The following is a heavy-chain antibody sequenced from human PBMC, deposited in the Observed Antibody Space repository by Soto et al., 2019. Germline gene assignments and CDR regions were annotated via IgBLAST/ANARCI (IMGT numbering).Heavy chain of an antibody. J-gene: IGHJ1*01. CDR2: INWNSGSI. D-gene: IGHD6-13*01. CDR3: VKDESINWYSGHFRH. CDR1: GFTFDDYA. Sequence: EVQLVESGGGLVQPGRSLRLSCAASGFTFDDYAMHWVRQVPGKGLEWVSGINWNSGSIGYADSVKGRFANSRDNAKNSLHLQMNSLRAEDTAFYYCVKDESINWYSGHFRHWGQGTLVTVSS. V-gene: IGHV3-9*01.